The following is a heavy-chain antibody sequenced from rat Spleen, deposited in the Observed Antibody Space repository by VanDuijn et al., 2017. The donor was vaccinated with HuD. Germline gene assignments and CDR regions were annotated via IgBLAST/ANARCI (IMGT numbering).Heavy chain of an antibody. CDR1: GFSLTSYN. Sequence: QVQLKESGPGLVQPSQTLSLTCTVAGFSLTSYNVHWVRQPPGKGLEWMGVIWNTGGTRYNSALKSRLSISKDTSKSQVFLKMNSLQTEDTATYYCASLRGTLDYWGQGVMVTVSS. CDR2: IWNTGGT. J-gene: IGHJ2*01. D-gene: IGHD1-11*01. V-gene: IGHV2-41*01. CDR3: ASLRGTLDY.